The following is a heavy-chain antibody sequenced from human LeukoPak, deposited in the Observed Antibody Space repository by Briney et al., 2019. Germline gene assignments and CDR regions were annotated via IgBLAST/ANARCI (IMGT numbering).Heavy chain of an antibody. J-gene: IGHJ5*02. CDR3: ARANPSDIVVVPAAIGWFDP. Sequence: SETLSLTCTVSGGSISSYYWSWIRQPPGKGLEWIGYIYYSGSTNYNPSLKSRVTISVDTSKNQFSLKLSSVTAADTAVYYCARANPSDIVVVPAAIGWFDPWGQGTLVTASS. CDR2: IYYSGST. D-gene: IGHD2-2*02. V-gene: IGHV4-59*01. CDR1: GGSISSYY.